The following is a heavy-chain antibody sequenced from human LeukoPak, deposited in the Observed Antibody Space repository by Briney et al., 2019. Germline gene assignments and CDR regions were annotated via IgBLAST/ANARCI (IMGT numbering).Heavy chain of an antibody. CDR2: VGSTGGTT. V-gene: IGHV3-23*01. Sequence: PGGSLRLSCVASGFTFTSSAMTWVRQAPGKGLEWVSVVGSTGGTTYYADSVKGRFTISRDNAKNTMILQMNNLRVEDTAVYYCAAVPGIIIAGYSASWGRGTLVAVSA. CDR1: GFTFTSSA. D-gene: IGHD3-10*02. CDR3: AAVPGIIIAGYSAS. J-gene: IGHJ4*02.